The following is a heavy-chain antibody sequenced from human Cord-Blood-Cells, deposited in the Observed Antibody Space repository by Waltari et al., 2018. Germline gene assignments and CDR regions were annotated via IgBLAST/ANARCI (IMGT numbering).Heavy chain of an antibody. V-gene: IGHV4-34*01. J-gene: IGHJ3*02. CDR3: AMTVTTTDAFDI. Sequence: QVQLQQWGAGQLKPSETLSLTCAVYAGYFSGYFWRWLRQPPGKGLEWIGEINHSGSTNYNPSLKSRVTISVDTSKNQFSLKLSSVTAADTAVYYCAMTVTTTDAFDIWGQGTMVTVSS. CDR1: AGYFSGYF. D-gene: IGHD4-17*01. CDR2: INHSGST.